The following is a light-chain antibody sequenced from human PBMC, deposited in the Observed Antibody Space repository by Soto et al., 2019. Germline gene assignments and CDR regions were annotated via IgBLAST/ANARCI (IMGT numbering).Light chain of an antibody. Sequence: DIQMTQSPSSLSASVGARVTITCRASQSISNYSNSYHQKPGKAPTLLILAASSLRNGVPSRFSGSGSGTDFTLTISSLQPEDFATYYCQQNYRTPYTFGQGTRLEIK. CDR3: QQNYRTPYT. CDR2: AAS. J-gene: IGKJ2*01. CDR1: QSISNY. V-gene: IGKV1-39*01.